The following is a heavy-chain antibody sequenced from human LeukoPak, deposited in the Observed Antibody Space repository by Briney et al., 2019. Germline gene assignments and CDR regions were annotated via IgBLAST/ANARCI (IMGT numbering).Heavy chain of an antibody. D-gene: IGHD3-9*01. Sequence: GASVKVSCKASGYTFTGYYMHWVRQAPGQGLEWMGWINPNSGGTNYAQKFQGRVTMTRDTSISTAYMELSRLRSDDTAVYYCARASTRDYDILTGYQRMTNFDYWGQGTLVTVSS. J-gene: IGHJ4*02. CDR1: GYTFTGYY. CDR3: ARASTRDYDILTGYQRMTNFDY. CDR2: INPNSGGT. V-gene: IGHV1-2*02.